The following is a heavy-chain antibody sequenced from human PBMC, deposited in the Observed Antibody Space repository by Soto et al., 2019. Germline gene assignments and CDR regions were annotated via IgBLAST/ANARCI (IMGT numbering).Heavy chain of an antibody. V-gene: IGHV1-69*13. J-gene: IGHJ6*02. CDR3: ASARDYYYGMDV. Sequence: SVKVSCKASGGTFSTYAISWVRQAPGQGLEWMGGIIPIFGMGNYAQMFQGRVTISADESTSTAYMEVSSLKSDDTAVYYCASARDYYYGMDVWGQGTTVTVSS. CDR2: IIPIFGMG. CDR1: GGTFSTYA.